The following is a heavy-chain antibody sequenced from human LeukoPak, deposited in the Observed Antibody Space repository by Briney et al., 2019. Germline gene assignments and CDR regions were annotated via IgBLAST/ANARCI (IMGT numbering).Heavy chain of an antibody. J-gene: IGHJ6*03. CDR3: ARFTMIVVPKAYYYYYMDV. D-gene: IGHD3-22*01. V-gene: IGHV4-34*01. Sequence: SETLSLTCAVYGGSFSGYYWNWIRQPPGKGLEWIGEINHSGSTNYNPSLKSRVTISVDTSKNQFSLKLSSVTAADTAVYYCARFTMIVVPKAYYYYYMDVWGKGTTVTVSS. CDR2: INHSGST. CDR1: GGSFSGYY.